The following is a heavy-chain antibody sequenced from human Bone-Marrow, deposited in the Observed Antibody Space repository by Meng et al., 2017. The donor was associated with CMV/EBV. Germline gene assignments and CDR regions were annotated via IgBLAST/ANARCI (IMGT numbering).Heavy chain of an antibody. D-gene: IGHD6-6*01. CDR2: ISSSTYI. CDR3: ARGLEYSSSPDY. Sequence: GESLKISCAASGFRFNDYSMNWVRQAPGKGLEWVSSISSSTYIYYADSVKGRFTISRDNAKNSLFLQMNSLRAEDTAVYYCARGLEYSSSPDYWGQGTLVTSPQ. CDR1: GFRFNDYS. V-gene: IGHV3-21*01. J-gene: IGHJ4*02.